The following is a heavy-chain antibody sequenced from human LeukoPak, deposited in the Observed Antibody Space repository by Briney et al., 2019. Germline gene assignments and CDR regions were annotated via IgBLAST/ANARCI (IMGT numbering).Heavy chain of an antibody. D-gene: IGHD6-13*01. CDR1: GYTFTSYD. V-gene: IGHV1-8*01. Sequence: ASVKVSCKASGYTFTSYDINWVRQATGQGLEWMGWMNPNSGNTGYAQKFQGRVSMTRNTSISTAYMELSSLRSEDTAVYYCARTRGIAAAGTLGYWGQGTLVTVSS. CDR2: MNPNSGNT. CDR3: ARTRGIAAAGTLGY. J-gene: IGHJ4*02.